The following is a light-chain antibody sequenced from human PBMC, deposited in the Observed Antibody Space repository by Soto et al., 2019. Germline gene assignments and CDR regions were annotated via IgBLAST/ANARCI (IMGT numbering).Light chain of an antibody. CDR1: QSVSSDY. CDR3: QLYGSSPLYT. CDR2: GAS. V-gene: IGKV3-20*01. J-gene: IGKJ2*01. Sequence: DIVLTQSPGTLSLSPGERATLSCRASQSVSSDYLAWYQQKPGQAPRLLIYGASSRVTGIPDRFSGSGSGTDFTLTINRLEPEDFAVYYCQLYGSSPLYTFGQGTKLEIK.